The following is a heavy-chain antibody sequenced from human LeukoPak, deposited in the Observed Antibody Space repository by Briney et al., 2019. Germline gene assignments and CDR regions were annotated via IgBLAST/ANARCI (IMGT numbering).Heavy chain of an antibody. J-gene: IGHJ4*02. V-gene: IGHV4-31*03. D-gene: IGHD3-10*01. Sequence: PSETLSLTCTVSGASITSGGYYWSWIRQHPGKGLEWIGYIYYSGSTYYNPSLKSRVTISGDTSKNQFSLKLSSVTAADTAVYYCARGSGRHFDYWGQGTLVTVSS. CDR1: GASITSGGYY. CDR3: ARGSGRHFDY. CDR2: IYYSGST.